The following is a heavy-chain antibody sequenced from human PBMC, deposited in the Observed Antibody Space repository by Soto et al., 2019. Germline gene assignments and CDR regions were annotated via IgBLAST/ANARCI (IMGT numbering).Heavy chain of an antibody. Sequence: ASVKVSCKASGYTFTSYGISWVRQAPGQGLEWMGWISAYNGNTNYAQKLQGRVTMTTDTSTSTAYMELRSLRSDDTAVYYCAREERIVKPIYYGMDVWGQGTTVTVPS. D-gene: IGHD1-26*01. CDR3: AREERIVKPIYYGMDV. J-gene: IGHJ6*02. V-gene: IGHV1-18*01. CDR1: GYTFTSYG. CDR2: ISAYNGNT.